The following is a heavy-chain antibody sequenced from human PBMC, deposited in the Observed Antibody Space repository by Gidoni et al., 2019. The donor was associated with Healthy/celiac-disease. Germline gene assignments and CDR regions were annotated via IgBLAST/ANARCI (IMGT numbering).Heavy chain of an antibody. Sequence: EVQLVESGGGLVQPGGSLRLSCAASGFTSSSYDMHWVRQATGKGLAWVSAIGTAGDPYYPGSVKGRFTISRENAKNSLYLQMNSLRAGDTAVYYCARAVGCSSTSCPYYFDYWGQGTLVTVSS. CDR2: IGTAGDP. CDR1: GFTSSSYD. CDR3: ARAVGCSSTSCPYYFDY. V-gene: IGHV3-13*05. D-gene: IGHD2-2*01. J-gene: IGHJ4*02.